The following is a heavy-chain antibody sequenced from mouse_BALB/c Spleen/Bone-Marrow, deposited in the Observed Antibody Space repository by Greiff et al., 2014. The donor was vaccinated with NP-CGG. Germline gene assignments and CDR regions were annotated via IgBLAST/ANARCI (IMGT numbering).Heavy chain of an antibody. V-gene: IGHV1-9*01. Sequence: VKLMESGVELMKPGASVKISCKATGYTFSSYWIEWVKQRPGHGLEWIGEILPGSGSTDYNERFKGKATFAADTSSNTAYMQLSSLTSEDSAVYYCTRSSGSSTSWFAYWGQGTLVTVSA. CDR2: ILPGSGST. CDR1: GYTFSSYW. D-gene: IGHD1-1*01. CDR3: TRSSGSSTSWFAY. J-gene: IGHJ3*01.